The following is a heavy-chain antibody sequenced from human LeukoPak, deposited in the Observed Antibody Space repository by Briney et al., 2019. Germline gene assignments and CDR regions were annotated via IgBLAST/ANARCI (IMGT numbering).Heavy chain of an antibody. CDR1: GGTFSSYA. D-gene: IGHD5-12*01. J-gene: IGHJ4*02. Sequence: ASVKVSCKASGGTFSSYAISWVRQAPGQGLEWMGGIIPIFGTANYAQKFQGRVTITADESTSTAYMELSSLRSEDTAVYYCARGYSGYDSYYFDYWGQGTLVTVSS. V-gene: IGHV1-69*01. CDR2: IIPIFGTA. CDR3: ARGYSGYDSYYFDY.